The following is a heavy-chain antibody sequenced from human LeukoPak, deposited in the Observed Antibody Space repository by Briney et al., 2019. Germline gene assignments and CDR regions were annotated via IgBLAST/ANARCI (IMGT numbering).Heavy chain of an antibody. D-gene: IGHD3-10*01. Sequence: PGRSLRLSCAASGFTFSNYGMHWVRQAPGKGLEWVAVIWYDGTNKYYADSVKGRFTISRDNSKNTLYLQMNSLRAEDTAVYYCVREGGGGSGSYLAFDIWGQGTMVTVSS. CDR3: VREGGGGSGSYLAFDI. V-gene: IGHV3-33*01. CDR1: GFTFSNYG. CDR2: IWYDGTNK. J-gene: IGHJ3*02.